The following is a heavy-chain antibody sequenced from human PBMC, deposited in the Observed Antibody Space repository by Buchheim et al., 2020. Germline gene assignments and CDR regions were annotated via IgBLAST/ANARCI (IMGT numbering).Heavy chain of an antibody. CDR1: GYRFTESA. V-gene: IGHV7-4-1*02. CDR3: AKDFQDRMDV. CDR2: INTYTGDP. J-gene: IGHJ6*02. D-gene: IGHD3-22*01. Sequence: QGQLVQSGSELKTPGASVKVSCKASGYRFTESALNWIRQAPGQGLEWMGYINTYTGDPTYAQGFTGRSVFSLDTSVNTAYLQINNLRVEDTSVYYCAKDFQDRMDVWGQGTT.